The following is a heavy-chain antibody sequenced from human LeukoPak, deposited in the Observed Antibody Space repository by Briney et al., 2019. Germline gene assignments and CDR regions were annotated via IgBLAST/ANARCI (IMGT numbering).Heavy chain of an antibody. CDR3: AKMSSYYGDSRFDY. CDR1: GFTFSSFW. J-gene: IGHJ4*02. D-gene: IGHD4-17*01. Sequence: GGSLRLSCAASGFTFSSFWMHWVRQAPGKGLVWVSRINSDGTRPNYADSVKGRFTISRDNAKNTLYLQMNSLRAEDTAVYYCAKMSSYYGDSRFDYWGQGTLVTVSS. V-gene: IGHV3-74*01. CDR2: INSDGTRP.